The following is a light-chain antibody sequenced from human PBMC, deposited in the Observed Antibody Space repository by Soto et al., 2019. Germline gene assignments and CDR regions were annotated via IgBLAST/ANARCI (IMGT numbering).Light chain of an antibody. CDR2: DAS. V-gene: IGKV3-15*01. J-gene: IGKJ1*01. Sequence: EIVMTQSPATLSVSPGDRATLSCRASQSVSDNVAWYQQRPGQAPRLLFYDASTRATGLPARFSGSASGTDFTLTISGLLSEDFEIYSCQQYKHSPWTFGQGSKVDIK. CDR3: QQYKHSPWT. CDR1: QSVSDN.